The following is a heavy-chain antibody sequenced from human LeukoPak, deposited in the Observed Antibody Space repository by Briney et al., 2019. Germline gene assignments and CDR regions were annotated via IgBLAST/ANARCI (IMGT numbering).Heavy chain of an antibody. CDR1: GGSISSSSYY. CDR2: IYYSGST. J-gene: IGHJ4*02. V-gene: IGHV4-39*01. Sequence: SETLSLTCTVSGGSISSSSYYWGWIRQPPGKGLEWIGSIYYSGSTYYNPSLKSRVTISVDTSKNQFSLKLRSVTAADTAVYYCAIDYGGYDLQYWGQGTLVTVSS. CDR3: AIDYGGYDLQY. D-gene: IGHD4-17*01.